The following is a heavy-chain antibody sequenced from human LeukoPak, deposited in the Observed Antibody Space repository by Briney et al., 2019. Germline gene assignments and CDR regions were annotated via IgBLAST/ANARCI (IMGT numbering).Heavy chain of an antibody. V-gene: IGHV4-59*01. CDR2: IYYSGST. CDR1: GGSISSYY. D-gene: IGHD3-3*01. CDR3: ARSAVVIISPGAFDI. Sequence: IPSETLSLTCTVSGGSISSYYWSWIRQPPGKGLEWIGYIYYSGSTNYNPSLKSRVTISVDTSKNQFSLKLSSVTAADTAVYYCARSAVVIISPGAFDIWGQGTMVTVSS. J-gene: IGHJ3*02.